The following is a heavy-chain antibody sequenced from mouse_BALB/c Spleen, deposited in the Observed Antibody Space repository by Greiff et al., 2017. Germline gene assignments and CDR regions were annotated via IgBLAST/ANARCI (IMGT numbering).Heavy chain of an antibody. CDR1: GYAFSSYW. V-gene: IGHV1-80*01. J-gene: IGHJ1*01. D-gene: IGHD1-1*01. CDR2: IYPGDGDT. CDR3: ARSLITTVVYWYFDV. Sequence: VQLQQSGAELVRPGSSVKISCKASGYAFSSYWMNWVKQRPGQGLEWIGQIYPGDGDTNYNGKFKGKATLTADKSSSTAYMQLSSLTSEDSAVYFCARSLITTVVYWYFDVWGAGTTVTVSS.